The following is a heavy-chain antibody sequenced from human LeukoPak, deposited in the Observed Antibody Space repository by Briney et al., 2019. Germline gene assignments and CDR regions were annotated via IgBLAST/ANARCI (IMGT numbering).Heavy chain of an antibody. CDR1: GGSISSGSYD. V-gene: IGHV4-61*02. CDR2: IYTSGST. CDR3: ARQFDS. J-gene: IGHJ4*02. Sequence: SQTLSLTCTVSGGSISSGSYDWSWIRQPAGKGLEWIGRIYTSGSTNYNPSLKSRVAISLDPSKNQFSLNLSSVTAADTAVYCCARQFDSWGQGILVTVSS.